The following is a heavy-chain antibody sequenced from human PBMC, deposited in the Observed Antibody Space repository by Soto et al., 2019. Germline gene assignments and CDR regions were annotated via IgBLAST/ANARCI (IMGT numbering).Heavy chain of an antibody. D-gene: IGHD3-9*01. CDR1: GGSITSYF. CDR3: ARDRRDGYKQYFVF. CDR2: ISFSRAT. V-gene: IGHV4-59*01. J-gene: IGHJ4*02. Sequence: SETLSLTCTVSGGSITSYFWSWIRQTPWKGLDWIGSISFSRATCSNPSLKGRAALSVDTSENHLSLTLNSVTSADTAVYFWARDRRDGYKQYFVFWGQGNQVTVSS.